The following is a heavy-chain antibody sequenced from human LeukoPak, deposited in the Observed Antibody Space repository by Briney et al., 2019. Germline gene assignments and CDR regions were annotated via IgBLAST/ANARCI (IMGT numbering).Heavy chain of an antibody. V-gene: IGHV4-34*01. CDR3: ARLEGSSSWYVYSDYYYYYGMDV. CDR1: GGSFSGYY. CDR2: INHSGST. J-gene: IGHJ6*02. Sequence: SETLSLTCAVYGGSFSGYYWSWIRQPPGKGLEWIGEINHSGSTNYNPSLKSRVTISVDTSKNQFSLKLSSVTAADTAVYYCARLEGSSSWYVYSDYYYYYGMDVWGQGTTVTVSS. D-gene: IGHD6-13*01.